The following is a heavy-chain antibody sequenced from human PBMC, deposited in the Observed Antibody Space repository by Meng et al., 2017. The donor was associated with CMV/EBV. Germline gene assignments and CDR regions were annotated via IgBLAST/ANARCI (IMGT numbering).Heavy chain of an antibody. CDR1: GGSCSGYY. D-gene: IGHD3-9*01. V-gene: IGHV4-34*01. Sequence: SETLSLTCAVDGGSCSGYYWSWIRQPPGKGLGWIGEINPSGSTNYNPSLKSRVTISVDTSKNQFSLKRSAVTAADTAVYYCAYYDILTGLSNWGQGTLVTVSS. CDR2: INPSGST. CDR3: AYYDILTGLSN. J-gene: IGHJ4*02.